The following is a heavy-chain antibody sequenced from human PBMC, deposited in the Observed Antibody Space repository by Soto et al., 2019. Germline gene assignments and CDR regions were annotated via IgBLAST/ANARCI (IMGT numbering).Heavy chain of an antibody. D-gene: IGHD6-25*01. CDR2: ISGLSSYI. CDR3: ARDPQQRLAYSYYYGMDV. CDR1: GFTFSRYG. J-gene: IGHJ6*02. Sequence: EVQLVESGGGLVKPGGSLRLSCAASGFTFSRYGMNWVRQAPGKGLELVSSISGLSSYIYYADSVKGRFTVSRDNAKNSLYVQMNSLRAEDTAVYYCARDPQQRLAYSYYYGMDVWGQWTTVIVSS. V-gene: IGHV3-21*02.